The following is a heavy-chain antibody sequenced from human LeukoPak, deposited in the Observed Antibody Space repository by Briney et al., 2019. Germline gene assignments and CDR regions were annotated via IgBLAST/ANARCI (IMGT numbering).Heavy chain of an antibody. CDR3: AAMYYDFWSGYSRRFDY. CDR1: GGSFSGYY. Sequence: SETLSLTCAVYGGSFSGYYWSWIRQPPGKGLEWIGEINHSGSTNYNPSLKSRVTISVDTSKNQFSLKLSSVTAADTVVYYCAAMYYDFWSGYSRRFDYWGQGTLVTVSS. J-gene: IGHJ4*02. D-gene: IGHD3-3*01. V-gene: IGHV4-34*01. CDR2: INHSGST.